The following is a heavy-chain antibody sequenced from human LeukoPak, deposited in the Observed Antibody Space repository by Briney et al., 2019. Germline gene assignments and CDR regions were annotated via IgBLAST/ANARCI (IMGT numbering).Heavy chain of an antibody. CDR1: GLTFNSYP. CDR2: IFSGGDT. V-gene: IGHV3-23*01. J-gene: IGHJ4*02. D-gene: IGHD3-16*01. CDR3: ARGGGAYTPFDC. Sequence: GGSLRLSCAPSGLTFNSYPMTCVPHAPGRGLEWVSTIFSGGDTYYADSVKGRFTISRDNSRDALYLEMNSLRAEDTAVYYCARGGGAYTPFDCWGLGTLVTVSS.